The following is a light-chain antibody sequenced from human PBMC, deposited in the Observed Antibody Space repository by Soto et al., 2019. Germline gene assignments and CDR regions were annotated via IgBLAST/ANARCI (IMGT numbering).Light chain of an antibody. CDR3: QHLNGYPIT. Sequence: IQFTQFPSSLSASVGDRVTITCRASQGVSSHLAWHQQKPGKAPKLLIYEVSTLQSGVPSRFSGSGSGTDFTLTISSLQPEDFATYYCQHLNGYPITFGQGTRLEIK. CDR1: QGVSSH. V-gene: IGKV1-9*01. CDR2: EVS. J-gene: IGKJ5*01.